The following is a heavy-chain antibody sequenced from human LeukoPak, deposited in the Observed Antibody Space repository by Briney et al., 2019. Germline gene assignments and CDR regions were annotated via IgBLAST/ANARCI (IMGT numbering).Heavy chain of an antibody. Sequence: SVKVSCKASGGTFSSYAISWVRQAPGQGLEWMGGIIPIFGTANYAQKFQGRVTMTEDTSTDTAYMELSSLRSEDTAVYYCATALIVGATDFDYWGQGTLVTVSS. CDR3: ATALIVGATDFDY. CDR2: IIPIFGTA. J-gene: IGHJ4*02. CDR1: GGTFSSYA. D-gene: IGHD1-26*01. V-gene: IGHV1-69*06.